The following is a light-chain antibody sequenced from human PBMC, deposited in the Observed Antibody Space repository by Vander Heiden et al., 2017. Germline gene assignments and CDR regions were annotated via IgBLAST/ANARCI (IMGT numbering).Light chain of an antibody. V-gene: IGLV1-51*01. Sequence: QSVLTQPPSVSAAPGQKVTILCSGSSSNIGKNFVSWYQQLPRTAPKLLMYDDNKRPSGIPDRFSGSKSGTSATLGITGLQTGDEADYYCGTWDSSLSGVVCGGGTKLTVL. CDR3: GTWDSSLSGVV. J-gene: IGLJ3*02. CDR2: DDN. CDR1: SSNIGKNF.